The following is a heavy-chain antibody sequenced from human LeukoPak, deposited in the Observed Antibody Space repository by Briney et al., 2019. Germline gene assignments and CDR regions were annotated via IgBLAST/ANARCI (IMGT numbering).Heavy chain of an antibody. CDR3: ARSGRFWSGYRDDAFDI. D-gene: IGHD3-3*01. V-gene: IGHV3-9*01. CDR1: GFTFDDYA. Sequence: GRSLRPSCAASGFTFDDYAMHWVRQAPGKGMEWVSGISWNSGSIGYADSVKGRFTISRDNAKNSLYLQMNSLRAEDTAVYYCARSGRFWSGYRDDAFDIWGQGTMVTVSS. CDR2: ISWNSGSI. J-gene: IGHJ3*02.